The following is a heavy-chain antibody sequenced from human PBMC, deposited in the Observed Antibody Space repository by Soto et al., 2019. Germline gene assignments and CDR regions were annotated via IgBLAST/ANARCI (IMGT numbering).Heavy chain of an antibody. V-gene: IGHV1-69*09. CDR2: INPTLDST. CDR1: GIMSSGYG. CDR3: ATMKRARLDS. Sequence: QEQVVQSGPAMKEPGSSVKVSCRASGIMSSGYGFSWVRQAPGQGLEWVGRINPTLDSTQYAQNLQGRVSITVDKSTDTAYLEVTSLRLDDTAIYFCATMKRARLDSWGRGTVVTGSS. D-gene: IGHD6-25*01. J-gene: IGHJ4*02.